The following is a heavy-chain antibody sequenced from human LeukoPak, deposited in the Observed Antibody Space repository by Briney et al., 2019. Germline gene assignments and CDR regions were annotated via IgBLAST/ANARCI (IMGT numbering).Heavy chain of an antibody. Sequence: SVKVSCKASGGTFSSYAISWVRQAPGQGLEWMGGIIPIFGTANYAQKFQGRVTITADESTSTAYMELSSLRSEDTAVYCCARAMGGYSYGYAHFDYWGQGTLVTVSS. CDR1: GGTFSSYA. CDR2: IIPIFGTA. CDR3: ARAMGGYSYGYAHFDY. J-gene: IGHJ4*02. D-gene: IGHD5-18*01. V-gene: IGHV1-69*01.